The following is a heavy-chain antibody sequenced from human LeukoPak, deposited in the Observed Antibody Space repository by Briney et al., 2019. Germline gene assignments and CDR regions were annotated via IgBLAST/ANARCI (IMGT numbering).Heavy chain of an antibody. Sequence: SETLSLTCTVSGGPISRYYWSWIRQPPRKGLEWIWYIHYSRSTNYNPYLKSRVTISVDTSKNQFSLKMTSVTAADTAVYYCARSGYGSSWDRTNYYFYYVDVWGKGTTVTVSS. CDR2: IHYSRST. CDR1: GGPISRYY. D-gene: IGHD6-13*01. CDR3: ARSGYGSSWDRTNYYFYYVDV. V-gene: IGHV4-59*01. J-gene: IGHJ6*03.